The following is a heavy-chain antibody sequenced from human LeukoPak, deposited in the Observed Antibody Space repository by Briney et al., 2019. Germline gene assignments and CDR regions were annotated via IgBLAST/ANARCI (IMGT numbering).Heavy chain of an antibody. CDR1: GFTVSSNY. Sequence: GGSLRLSCAASGFTVSSNYMSWVRQAPGKGLEWVSVIYSGGSTYYADSVKGRFTISRHNSKNTLDLQMNSLRAEDTAVYYCARVDDSSGYLSYFDYWGQGTLVTVSS. J-gene: IGHJ4*02. CDR2: IYSGGST. CDR3: ARVDDSSGYLSYFDY. D-gene: IGHD3-22*01. V-gene: IGHV3-53*04.